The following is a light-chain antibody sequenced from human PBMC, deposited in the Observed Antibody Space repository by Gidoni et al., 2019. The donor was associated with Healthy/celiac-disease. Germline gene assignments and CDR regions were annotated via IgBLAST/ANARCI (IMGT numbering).Light chain of an antibody. CDR3: QQYNSYSPYT. J-gene: IGKJ2*01. Sequence: DIQMTQSLSTLSASVGDRVTITCRASQSISSWLAWYQQKPGKAPKLLIYDASSLESGVPSTFSGSGAGTEFTLTISSMQPDDFATYYCQQYNSYSPYTFGQGTKLEIK. V-gene: IGKV1-5*01. CDR1: QSISSW. CDR2: DAS.